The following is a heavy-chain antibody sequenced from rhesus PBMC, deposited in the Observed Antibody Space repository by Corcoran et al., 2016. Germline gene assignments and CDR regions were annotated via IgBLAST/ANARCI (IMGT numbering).Heavy chain of an antibody. CDR3: ASNEYSNSKFDY. D-gene: IGHD4-23*01. CDR2: LDGNSEFT. J-gene: IGHJ4*01. CDR1: GGSFSSYW. Sequence: QVQLQESGPGLVKPSETLSLTCAVSGGSFSSYWGSWIRRPPGKGLEWIVELDGNSEFTNYHTSPNSRVTISEDASKNQFSLKLSSVTAADTAVYSCASNEYSNSKFDYWGQGVLVTVSS. V-gene: IGHV4-80*01.